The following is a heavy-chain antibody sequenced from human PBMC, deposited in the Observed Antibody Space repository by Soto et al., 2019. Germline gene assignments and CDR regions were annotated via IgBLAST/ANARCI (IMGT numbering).Heavy chain of an antibody. CDR2: IIPIFGTA. V-gene: IGHV1-69*13. CDR1: GGTFSSYA. Sequence: SVKVSCKASGGTFSSYAISWVRQAPGQGLEWMGGIIPIFGTANYAQKFQGRVTITADESTSTAYMELSSLRSEDTAVYYCAINARGKIDSCDYDHWGQGTLVTVSS. D-gene: IGHD5-12*01. CDR3: AINARGKIDSCDYDH. J-gene: IGHJ4*02.